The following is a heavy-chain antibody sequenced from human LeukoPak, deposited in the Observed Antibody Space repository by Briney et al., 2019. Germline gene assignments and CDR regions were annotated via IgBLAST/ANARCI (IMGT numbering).Heavy chain of an antibody. V-gene: IGHV4-39*07. CDR2: INHSGST. J-gene: IGHJ6*03. D-gene: IGHD2-15*01. Sequence: SETLSLTCTVSGGSISSSSYYWGWIRQPPGKGLEWIGEINHSGSTNYNPSLKSRGTISVDTSKNQFSLKLSSVPAADTAVYYCGRDALVGYFSYYYMDVWGKGTTVTVSS. CDR3: GRDALVGYFSYYYMDV. CDR1: GGSISSSSYY.